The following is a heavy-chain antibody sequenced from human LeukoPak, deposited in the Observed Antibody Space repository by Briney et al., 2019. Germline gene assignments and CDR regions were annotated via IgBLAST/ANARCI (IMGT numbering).Heavy chain of an antibody. CDR2: ISYDGSNK. CDR1: GFTFSSYA. V-gene: IGHV3-30*04. Sequence: GGSLRLSCAASGFTFSSYAMHWVRQAPGKGLEWVAVISYDGSNKYYADSVKGRFTISRDNSKNTLYLQMNSLRAEDTAVYYCARDRIAAAGPTLDYWGQGTLVTVSS. D-gene: IGHD6-13*01. CDR3: ARDRIAAAGPTLDY. J-gene: IGHJ4*02.